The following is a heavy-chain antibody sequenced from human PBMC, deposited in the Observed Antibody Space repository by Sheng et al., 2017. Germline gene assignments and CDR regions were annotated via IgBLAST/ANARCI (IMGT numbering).Heavy chain of an antibody. J-gene: IGHJ4*02. D-gene: IGHD3-22*01. CDR2: ISGSGGST. V-gene: IGHV3-23*01. Sequence: EVQLLESGGGLVQPGGSLRLSCAASGFTFSSYVMSWVRQAPGKGLEWVSAISGSGGSTYYADSVKGRFTISRDNSKNTLYLQMNSLRAEDTAVYYCAKAFDSSGYLFDYWGQGTLVTVSS. CDR3: AKAFDSSGYLFDY. CDR1: GFTFSSYV.